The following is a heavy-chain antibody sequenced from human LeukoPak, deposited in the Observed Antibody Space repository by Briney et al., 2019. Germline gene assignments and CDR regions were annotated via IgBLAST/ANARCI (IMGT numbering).Heavy chain of an antibody. CDR2: INPNSGGT. CDR1: GYTFTGYY. V-gene: IGHV1-2*02. Sequence: ASVKVSCKASGYTFTGYYMHWVRQAPGQGLEWMGWINPNSGGTNYAQKFQGRVTMTRDTSISTAYMELSRLRSDDTAVYYCARVKSGSGSYYRYFDYWGQGTLVTVSS. J-gene: IGHJ4*02. CDR3: ARVKSGSGSYYRYFDY. D-gene: IGHD1-26*01.